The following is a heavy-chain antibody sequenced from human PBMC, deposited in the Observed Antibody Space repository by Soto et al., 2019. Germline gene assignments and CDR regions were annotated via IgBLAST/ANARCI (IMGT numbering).Heavy chain of an antibody. J-gene: IGHJ6*03. Sequence: EVQLVESGGGLVQPGRSLRLSCAASGFTFDQYSMHWVRQGPEKGLEWVAGISWNSGTIGYADSVKGRFTISRDNAKNSLYLQMNSLRAEDTALYYGTKVEPRYNYYYDIGVWGKGTTVTVSS. CDR2: ISWNSGTI. V-gene: IGHV3-9*01. CDR1: GFTFDQYS. CDR3: TKVEPRYNYYYDIGV.